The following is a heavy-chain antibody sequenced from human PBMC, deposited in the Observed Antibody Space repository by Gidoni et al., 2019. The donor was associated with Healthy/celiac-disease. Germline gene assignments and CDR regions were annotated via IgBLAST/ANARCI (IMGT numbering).Heavy chain of an antibody. Sequence: EVQLVESGGGLVKPGGSLRLSCAASGFTFSSYSMNWVRQAPGKGLEWVSSISSSSSYIYYADSVKGRFTISRDNAKNSLYLQINSLRAEDTAVYYCAGPGLDFYSGSPDWFDPWGQGTLVTVSS. J-gene: IGHJ5*02. V-gene: IGHV3-21*01. CDR2: ISSSSSYI. CDR1: GFTFSSYS. D-gene: IGHD3-3*01. CDR3: AGPGLDFYSGSPDWFDP.